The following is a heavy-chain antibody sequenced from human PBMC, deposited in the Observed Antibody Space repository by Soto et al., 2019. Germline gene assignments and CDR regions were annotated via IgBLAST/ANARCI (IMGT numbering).Heavy chain of an antibody. CDR1: GFAFGDYG. Sequence: GGSLRLSCRGAGFAFGDYGMTWLRQAPGKGLEWVGLIRAKGYGGTTEYAASVKGRFTISRDDSKSVAYLQMNGLKTEDTAVYYCSRAGANYNFWSGYYFGYWGRGTLVTVSS. V-gene: IGHV3-49*03. J-gene: IGHJ4*02. D-gene: IGHD3-3*01. CDR2: IRAKGYGGTT. CDR3: SRAGANYNFWSGYYFGY.